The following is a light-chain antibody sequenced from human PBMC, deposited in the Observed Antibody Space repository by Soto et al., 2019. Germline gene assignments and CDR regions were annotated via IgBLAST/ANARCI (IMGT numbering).Light chain of an antibody. Sequence: DIQMTQSPSTLSASVGDSVTITCRASQDISTWLAWYQQRPGKAPHLLIYDASRLQSGVPSRFSGSGSGTEFTLTVSSLQPDAFATYYCQHRVFGPGTKVDIK. CDR3: QHRV. J-gene: IGKJ3*01. CDR2: DAS. V-gene: IGKV1-5*01. CDR1: QDISTW.